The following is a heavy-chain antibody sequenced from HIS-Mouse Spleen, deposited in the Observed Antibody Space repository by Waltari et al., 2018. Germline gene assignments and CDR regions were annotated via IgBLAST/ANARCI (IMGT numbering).Heavy chain of an antibody. Sequence: QVQLQESGPGLVKPSQTLSLTCTVSGGSISSGGYYWSWIRQHPGKGLEWIGYIYYSGRTYYDTSLKSRVTISVDTSKNPFSLKLSSVTAADTAVYYCARDGMQEDDAFDIWGQGTMVTVSS. CDR1: GGSISSGGYY. D-gene: IGHD1-26*01. CDR2: IYYSGRT. CDR3: ARDGMQEDDAFDI. J-gene: IGHJ3*02. V-gene: IGHV4-31*03.